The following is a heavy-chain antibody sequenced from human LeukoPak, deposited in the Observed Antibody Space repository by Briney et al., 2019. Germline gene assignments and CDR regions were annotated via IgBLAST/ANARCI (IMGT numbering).Heavy chain of an antibody. CDR3: ARVYDSSGYYYSYYYYGMDV. D-gene: IGHD3-22*01. CDR2: INPNSRGT. J-gene: IGHJ6*02. V-gene: IGHV1-2*02. CDR1: GYTFTGYY. Sequence: GASVKVSCKASGYTFTGYYMHWVRQAPGQGLEWMGWINPNSRGTNYAQKFQGRVTMTRDTSISTAYMELSRLRSDDTAVYYCARVYDSSGYYYSYYYYGMDVWGQGTTVTVSS.